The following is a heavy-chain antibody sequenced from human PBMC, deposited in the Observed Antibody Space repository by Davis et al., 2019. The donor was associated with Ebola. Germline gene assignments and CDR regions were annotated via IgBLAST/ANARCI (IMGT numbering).Heavy chain of an antibody. CDR2: INPHNGNT. Sequence: ASVKVSCKASGDTFRTYTVAWVRQAPGQGLEWMGWINPHNGNTNYAQNVQGRVIMTTDTATTTAYMEVGGLRSDDTAVYYCARAQFPTTSDHWGQGTLVTVSS. J-gene: IGHJ4*02. CDR3: ARAQFPTTSDH. D-gene: IGHD1-1*01. CDR1: GDTFRTYT. V-gene: IGHV1-18*01.